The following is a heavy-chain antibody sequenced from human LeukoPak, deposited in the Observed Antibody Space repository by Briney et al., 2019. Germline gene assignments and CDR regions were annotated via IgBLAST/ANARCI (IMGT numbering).Heavy chain of an antibody. CDR1: GFTFSSYG. V-gene: IGHV3-30*02. CDR3: AKRSTVAGKVDY. J-gene: IGHJ4*02. D-gene: IGHD6-19*01. Sequence: QTGGSLRLSCAASGFTFSSYGMHWVRQAPGKGLEWVAFIRYDGSNKYYADSVKGRFTISRDNSKDTLYLQMNSLRAEDTAVYYCAKRSTVAGKVDYWGQGTLVTVSS. CDR2: IRYDGSNK.